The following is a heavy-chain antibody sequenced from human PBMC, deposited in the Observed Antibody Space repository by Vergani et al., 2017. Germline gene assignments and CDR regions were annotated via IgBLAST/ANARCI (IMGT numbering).Heavy chain of an antibody. D-gene: IGHD6-13*01. Sequence: EVQLVQSGAEVKKPGESLRISCKGSGYSFTSYWINWVRQMPGKGLEWMGNIDPSDSYTNYSPSFQGHVTISADKSVSTAYLQWSSLQASDTAMYYCAKQITLAVTGHTNFDYWGQGTLVTVSS. CDR1: GYSFTSYW. J-gene: IGHJ4*02. CDR2: IDPSDSYT. CDR3: AKQITLAVTGHTNFDY. V-gene: IGHV5-10-1*03.